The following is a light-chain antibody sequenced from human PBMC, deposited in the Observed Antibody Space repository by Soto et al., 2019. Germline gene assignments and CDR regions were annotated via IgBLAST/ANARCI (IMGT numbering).Light chain of an antibody. CDR3: QQLNSYPRGLT. V-gene: IGKV1-9*01. CDR1: QGISSF. J-gene: IGKJ4*01. Sequence: DIQLTQSPSFLSASVGDRVTITCRARQGISSFLAWYQQKPGKAPNLLIYAASTLQSGVPSRFSGSGSGTEFTLTISSLQPEDFATYYCQQLNSYPRGLTFGGGTKVEIK. CDR2: AAS.